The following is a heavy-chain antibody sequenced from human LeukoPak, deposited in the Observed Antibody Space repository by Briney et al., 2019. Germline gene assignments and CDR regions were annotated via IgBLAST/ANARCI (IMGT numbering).Heavy chain of an antibody. CDR3: ATIRDFWSGYYYFDY. CDR2: ISGSGGST. CDR1: GFTFSSYA. D-gene: IGHD3-3*01. Sequence: GGSLRLSCAASGFTFSSYAMSWVRQAPGKGLEWVSAISGSGGSTYYADSVKGRFTISRDNSKNTPYLQMNSLRAEDTAVYYCATIRDFWSGYYYFDYWGQGTLVTVSS. V-gene: IGHV3-23*01. J-gene: IGHJ4*02.